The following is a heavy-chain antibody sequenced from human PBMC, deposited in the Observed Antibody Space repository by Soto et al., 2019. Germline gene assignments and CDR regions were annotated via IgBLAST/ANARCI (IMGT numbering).Heavy chain of an antibody. CDR2: MSGVGGSI. CDR3: ANNPLTGGSPPGFGYYFHY. V-gene: IGHV3-23*01. CDR1: GFNFNNYA. Sequence: EVQLLESGGGVTPPGGSLRLSCVASGFNFNNYAMSWVRQAPGKGLEWVAAMSGVGGSIYYADSVKGRFTISRDNSKNTLFLQMSRLRADDPAVYYCANNPLTGGSPPGFGYYFHYWGQGTLVNVSS. J-gene: IGHJ4*02. D-gene: IGHD3-9*01.